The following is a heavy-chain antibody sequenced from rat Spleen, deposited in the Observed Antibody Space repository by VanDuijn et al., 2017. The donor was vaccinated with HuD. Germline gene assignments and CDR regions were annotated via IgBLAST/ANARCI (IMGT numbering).Heavy chain of an antibody. CDR1: GFSLTSYH. V-gene: IGHV2S12*01. D-gene: IGHD1-10*01. J-gene: IGHJ2*01. CDR2: ISSGGST. CDR3: ARYNNYFDY. Sequence: QVQLKESGPGLVQPSQTLSLTCTVSGFSLTSYHVSWVRQPPGKGLEWIAAISSGGSTYYNSALKSRLSISRDTSKSQVFLKMNSLQSEDTAMYFCARYNNYFDYWGQGVMVTVSS.